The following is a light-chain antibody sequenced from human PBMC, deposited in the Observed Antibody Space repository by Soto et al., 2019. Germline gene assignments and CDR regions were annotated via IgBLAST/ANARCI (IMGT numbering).Light chain of an antibody. V-gene: IGKV3-15*01. CDR3: QQYNNWPSAT. CDR2: GAS. J-gene: IGKJ1*01. CDR1: QSVSSN. Sequence: EIVMTQSPATLSVSPGERATLSCRASQSVSSNLAWYQQKPGQAPRLLIYGASTRATGIPARFSGSGSGTEFTLTISSLQSEDFAVYYCQQYNNWPSATFGHGTKVEIK.